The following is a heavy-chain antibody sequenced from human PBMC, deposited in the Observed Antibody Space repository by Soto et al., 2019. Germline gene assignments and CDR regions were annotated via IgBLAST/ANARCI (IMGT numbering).Heavy chain of an antibody. CDR1: GFTFSSYA. Sequence: PGGSLRLSCAASGFTFSSYAMSWVRQAPGKGLEWVSIISGNGRSTYYADSVQGRFSVSRDNSKNTLYVQMNSLRAEDTAIYYCAKIEYASSWYYYGMDVWGQGTTVTVS. V-gene: IGHV3-23*01. J-gene: IGHJ6*02. CDR3: AKIEYASSWYYYGMDV. D-gene: IGHD6-13*01. CDR2: ISGNGRST.